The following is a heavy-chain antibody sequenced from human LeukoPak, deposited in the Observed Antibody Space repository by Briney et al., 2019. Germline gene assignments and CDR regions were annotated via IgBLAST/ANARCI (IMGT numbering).Heavy chain of an antibody. CDR3: AKDRPPGHYFED. CDR2: ISGSGDST. J-gene: IGHJ4*02. Sequence: PGGSLRLSCAVSGFTLTRIGIGCVHQAPGKGLEWVSAISGSGDSTYYAGSGKGRFTIARDNSKKPLYLQMNSLRAEDPAVYYCAKDRPPGHYFEDWGQGTLVTVSS. V-gene: IGHV3-23*01. CDR1: GFTLTRIG.